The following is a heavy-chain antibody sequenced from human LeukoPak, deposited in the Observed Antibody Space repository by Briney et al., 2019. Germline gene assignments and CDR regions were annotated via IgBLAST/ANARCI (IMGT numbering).Heavy chain of an antibody. CDR3: ARLHSSGWHYYYYYMDV. Sequence: GSLRLSCVASGFTFNTACMSWVPHPPGKGPEGIGEFNHSGSTIYNPSLKSRVTIPVDTSKNQFSLKLSAVAAADTAVYYCARLHSSGWHYYYYYMDVWGKGTTVTISS. CDR1: GFTFNTAC. D-gene: IGHD6-19*01. V-gene: IGHV4-34*01. J-gene: IGHJ6*03. CDR2: FNHSGST.